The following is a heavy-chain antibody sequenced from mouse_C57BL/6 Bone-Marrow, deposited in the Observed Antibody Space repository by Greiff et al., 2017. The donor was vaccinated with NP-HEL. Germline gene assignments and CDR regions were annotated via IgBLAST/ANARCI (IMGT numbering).Heavy chain of an antibody. CDR1: GYTFTSYW. J-gene: IGHJ4*01. CDR2: IHPNSGST. CDR3: ASPFITTVGYAMDY. Sequence: QVQLQQSGAELVKPGASVKLSCKASGYTFTSYWMHWVKQRPGQGLEWIGMIHPNSGSTNYNEKFKSKATMTVDKSSSTAYMQLSSLTSEDSAVYYCASPFITTVGYAMDYWGQGTSVTVSS. V-gene: IGHV1-64*01. D-gene: IGHD1-1*01.